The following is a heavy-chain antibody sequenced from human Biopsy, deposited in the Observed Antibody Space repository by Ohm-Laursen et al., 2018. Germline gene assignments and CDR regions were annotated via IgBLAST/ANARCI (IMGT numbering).Heavy chain of an antibody. D-gene: IGHD4-17*01. CDR1: GFTFDDYA. CDR3: AKDALSTVTYAFDM. CDR2: INWNSGSV. V-gene: IGHV3-9*01. J-gene: IGHJ3*02. Sequence: SLRLSCAATGFTFDDYALHWVRQAPGKGLEWVSGINWNSGSVGYADSVKGRFSISRDNAKNSLYLQMNSLRVEDTALYYCAKDALSTVTYAFDMWGQGTMVTV.